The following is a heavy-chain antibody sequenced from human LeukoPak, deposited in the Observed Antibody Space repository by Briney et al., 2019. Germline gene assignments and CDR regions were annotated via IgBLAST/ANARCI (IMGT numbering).Heavy chain of an antibody. Sequence: PSETLFLTCTVSGDSISNYYWSWIRQPAGKGLEWIGRIYTNGNTNYNPSLKSRVTMSVDTSKKQFSLKLSSVTAADTAVYYCARASSGYYYALTYWGQGTLVTVSS. CDR3: ARASSGYYYALTY. CDR1: GDSISNYY. J-gene: IGHJ4*02. D-gene: IGHD3-22*01. V-gene: IGHV4-4*07. CDR2: IYTNGNT.